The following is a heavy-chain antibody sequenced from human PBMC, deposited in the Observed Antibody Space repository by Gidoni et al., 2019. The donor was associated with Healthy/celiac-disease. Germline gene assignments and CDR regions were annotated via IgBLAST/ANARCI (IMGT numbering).Heavy chain of an antibody. D-gene: IGHD5-12*01. CDR2: IIPIFGTA. V-gene: IGHV1-69*06. Sequence: QVQLVPSGAVVKKPGSSVKVSCTASGGTFSSSTISWVRQAPGQGLEWMGGIIPIFGTANYAQKFQGRVTITADKSTSTAYMELSSLRSEDTAVYYCARDRLLRGYNYIGFEGFDYWGQGTLVTVSS. CDR3: ARDRLLRGYNYIGFEGFDY. J-gene: IGHJ4*02. CDR1: GGTFSSST.